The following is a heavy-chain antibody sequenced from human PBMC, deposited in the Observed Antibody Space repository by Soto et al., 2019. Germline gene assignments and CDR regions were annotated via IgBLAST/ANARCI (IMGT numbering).Heavy chain of an antibody. CDR2: IDPRSGGT. D-gene: IGHD3-10*01. CDR1: GYPFTTYY. CDR3: ATDDYGIFPY. Sequence: HVQLVQSGTEVKKPGASVRVSCMVSGYPFTTYYIHWVRQAPGQGLEWMGWIDPRSGGTVYEQKFQDRVTMTRDTSISTVYMDLSGLTSDDTALYYCATDDYGIFPYWGQGSLVTVSS. V-gene: IGHV1-2*02. J-gene: IGHJ4*02.